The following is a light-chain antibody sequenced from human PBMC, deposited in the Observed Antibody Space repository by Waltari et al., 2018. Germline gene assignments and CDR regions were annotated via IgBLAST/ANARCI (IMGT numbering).Light chain of an antibody. J-gene: IGKJ1*01. CDR2: SAS. Sequence: EIVLTQSPGTLSLSPGESAALSCRARQSISSTYLAWYQQKPGQAPRLLIYSASGRATGIPDMFSGSGSGTYFTLTISRLEPEDFAVYYCQQYHRSPPWTFGQGTRVEI. V-gene: IGKV3-20*01. CDR3: QQYHRSPPWT. CDR1: QSISSTY.